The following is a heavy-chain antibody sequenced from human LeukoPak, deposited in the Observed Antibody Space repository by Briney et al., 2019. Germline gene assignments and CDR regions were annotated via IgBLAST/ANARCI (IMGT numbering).Heavy chain of an antibody. CDR3: ARQQFTIFGVASPYYYYYYMDV. Sequence: VASVKVSCKASGYTFTSYGISWVRQAPGQGLEWMGWISAYNGNTNYARKLQGRVTMTTDTSTSTAYMELRSLRSDDTAVYYCARQQFTIFGVASPYYYYYYMDVWGKGTTVTVSS. D-gene: IGHD3-3*01. J-gene: IGHJ6*03. CDR2: ISAYNGNT. V-gene: IGHV1-18*01. CDR1: GYTFTSYG.